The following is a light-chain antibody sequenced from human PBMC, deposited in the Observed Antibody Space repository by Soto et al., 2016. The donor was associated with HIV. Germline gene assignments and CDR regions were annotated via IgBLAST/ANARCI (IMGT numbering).Light chain of an antibody. CDR2: LGS. V-gene: IGKV2-28*01. CDR1: QSLLHSNGYNY. CDR3: MQALQAWT. Sequence: IVMTQSPLSVPVISGEPASISCRSSQSLLHSNGYNYLDWYLQKPGQSPQLLIYLGSNRASGVPDRFSGSGSGTDFTLKISRVEAEDVGVYYCMQALQAWTFGQGTKVEIK. J-gene: IGKJ1*01.